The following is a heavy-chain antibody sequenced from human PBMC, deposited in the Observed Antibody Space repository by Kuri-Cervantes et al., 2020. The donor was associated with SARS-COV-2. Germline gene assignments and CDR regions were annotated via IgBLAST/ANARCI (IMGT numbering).Heavy chain of an antibody. D-gene: IGHD6-6*01. CDR2: IYYSGST. J-gene: IGHJ4*02. CDR1: GGSISSGGYY. Sequence: LRLSCTVSGGSISSGGYYWSWIRQPPGKGLEWIGYIYYSGSTYYNPSLKSRVTISVDTSKNQFSLKLSSVTAADTAVYYCARSLQLVRFDYWGQGTLVTVSS. CDR3: ARSLQLVRFDY. V-gene: IGHV4-30-4*08.